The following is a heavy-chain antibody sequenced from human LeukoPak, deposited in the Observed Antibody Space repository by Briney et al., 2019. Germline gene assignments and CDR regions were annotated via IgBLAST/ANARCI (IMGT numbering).Heavy chain of an antibody. Sequence: SGPALVKPTQTLTLTCTFSGFSLSTSGVGVAWIRQPPGKALEWLALIYLDDDKRYSPSLKSRLTITKDTSPHQEVLTMTNMDSVDKSTYYCAHSRDYHSTGCMSLYYWGQGTLVTVSS. CDR1: GFSLSTSGVG. D-gene: IGHD2-2*01. CDR2: IYLDDDK. V-gene: IGHV2-5*02. J-gene: IGHJ4*02. CDR3: AHSRDYHSTGCMSLYY.